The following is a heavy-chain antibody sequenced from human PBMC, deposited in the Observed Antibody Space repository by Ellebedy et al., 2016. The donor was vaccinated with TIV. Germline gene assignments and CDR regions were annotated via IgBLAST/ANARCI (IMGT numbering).Heavy chain of an antibody. CDR3: ARVEKWLQIPHY. CDR1: GYTFTSYD. V-gene: IGHV1-18*04. D-gene: IGHD5-24*01. Sequence: ASVKVSCKASGYTFTSYDISWVRQAPGQGLEYMGWISGYYGNTNYAQNLQGRVTITTDTSTSTAYMELRRLRSDDTAVYYCARVEKWLQIPHYWGQGTLVTVSS. CDR2: ISGYYGNT. J-gene: IGHJ4*02.